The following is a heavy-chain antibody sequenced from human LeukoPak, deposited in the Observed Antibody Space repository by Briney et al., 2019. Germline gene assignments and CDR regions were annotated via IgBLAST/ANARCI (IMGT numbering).Heavy chain of an antibody. D-gene: IGHD2-21*02. CDR2: INPNSGGT. CDR1: GYTFTGYY. CDR3: ARSYCGGDCYAGNWFDP. V-gene: IGHV1-2*02. Sequence: ASVKVSCKASGYTFTGYYMHWVRQAPGQGLEWMGWINPNSGGTNYAQKFQGRVTMTRDTSTSTVYMELSSLRSEDTAVYYCARSYCGGDCYAGNWFDPWGQGTLVTVSS. J-gene: IGHJ5*02.